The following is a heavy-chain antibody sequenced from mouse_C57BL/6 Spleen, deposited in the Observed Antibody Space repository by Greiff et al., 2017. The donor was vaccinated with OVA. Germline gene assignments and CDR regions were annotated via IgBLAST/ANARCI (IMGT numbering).Heavy chain of an antibody. D-gene: IGHD3-2*02. Sequence: QVQLQQPGAELVKPGASVKMSCKASGYTFTSYWITWVKQRPGQGLEWIGDIYPGSGSTNYNEKFKSKATLTVDTSSSTAYMQLSSLTSEDSAVYYCARRGQLRLRFYAMDYWGQGTSVTVSS. CDR2: IYPGSGST. V-gene: IGHV1-55*01. CDR1: GYTFTSYW. J-gene: IGHJ4*01. CDR3: ARRGQLRLRFYAMDY.